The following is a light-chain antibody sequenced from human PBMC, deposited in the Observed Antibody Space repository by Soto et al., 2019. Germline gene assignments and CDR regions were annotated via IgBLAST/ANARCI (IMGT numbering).Light chain of an antibody. CDR3: QQSYSTTWT. J-gene: IGKJ1*01. CDR2: AAS. Sequence: DIQMTQSPSLMSQSXGDRFTIAXXASQGISTYLNWYHQKPGKAPKLLIYAASSLQSGVPSRFSGSGSETDFTLTISSLQPEDFATYSCQQSYSTTWTFGQGTKVDIK. CDR1: QGISTY. V-gene: IGKV1-39*01.